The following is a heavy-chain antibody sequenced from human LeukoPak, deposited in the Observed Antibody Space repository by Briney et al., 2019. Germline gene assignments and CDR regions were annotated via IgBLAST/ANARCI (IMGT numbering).Heavy chain of an antibody. CDR2: IIPIFGTA. J-gene: IGHJ6*03. CDR3: ARGPAYGSGSPYYYYYMDV. Sequence: ASVKVSCKASGYTFTSYAISWVRQAPGQGLEWMGGIIPIFGTANYAQRFQGRVTITADESTSTAYMELSSLRSEDTAVYYCARGPAYGSGSPYYYYYMDVWGKGTTVTISS. D-gene: IGHD3-10*01. CDR1: GYTFTSYA. V-gene: IGHV1-69*13.